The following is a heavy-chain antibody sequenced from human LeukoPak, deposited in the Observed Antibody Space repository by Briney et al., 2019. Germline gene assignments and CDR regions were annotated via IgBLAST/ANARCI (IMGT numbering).Heavy chain of an antibody. Sequence: GGSLRLSCAASGFTFSSDDMNWVRQAPGKGLEWVSGISGNGYSTYYADSVKGRFTTSRDNSKNTLSLQMNSLRAEDSAVYYCAKVNWCSASCADAWGQGTLVTVSS. V-gene: IGHV3-23*01. D-gene: IGHD2-2*01. J-gene: IGHJ4*02. CDR1: GFTFSSDD. CDR2: ISGNGYST. CDR3: AKVNWCSASCADA.